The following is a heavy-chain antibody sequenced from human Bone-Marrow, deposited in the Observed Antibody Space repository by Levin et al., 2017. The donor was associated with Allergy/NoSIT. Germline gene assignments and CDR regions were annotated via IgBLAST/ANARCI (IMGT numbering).Heavy chain of an antibody. CDR2: IRGKAYGGTT. D-gene: IGHD3-10*01. CDR1: GFRFGDYA. V-gene: IGHV3-49*05. CDR3: TRQWGPGGGSGTPFDY. Sequence: KTGGSLRLSCRASGFRFGDYAMNWFRQAPGKGLEWIGFIRGKAYGGTTENAASVKGRFIISRDDSKNTAYLQMNSLKTEDTAVYYCTRQWGPGGGSGTPFDYWGQGTLVTVSS. J-gene: IGHJ4*02.